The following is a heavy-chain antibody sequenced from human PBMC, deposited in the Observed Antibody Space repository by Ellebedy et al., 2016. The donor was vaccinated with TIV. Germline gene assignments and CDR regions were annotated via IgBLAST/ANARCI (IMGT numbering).Heavy chain of an antibody. CDR2: ITASAGST. CDR1: GFTFGDYA. Sequence: GESLKISXVSSGFTFGDYAMTWVRQAPGKGMEWVAVITASAGSTYYADFVRGRFLISRDNSNGTLYLQMNNLSLDDTAVYYCATSTDRRPTIFGVVIDDWGQGTLVIVSS. CDR3: ATSTDRRPTIFGVVIDD. V-gene: IGHV3-23*01. J-gene: IGHJ4*02. D-gene: IGHD3-3*02.